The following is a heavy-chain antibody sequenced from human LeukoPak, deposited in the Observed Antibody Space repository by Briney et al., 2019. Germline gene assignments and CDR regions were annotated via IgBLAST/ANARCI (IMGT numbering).Heavy chain of an antibody. CDR3: ARGQLTSLDY. Sequence: SETLSLTCAVSGVSLNGYYWGWIRQTPGKGLEWIGEINHSGRTNHNPSLKSRVTISADTSKNQFSLKLSSVTAADTAVYYCARGQLTSLDYWGQGTLVTVSS. CDR1: GVSLNGYY. D-gene: IGHD1-1*01. CDR2: INHSGRT. V-gene: IGHV4-34*01. J-gene: IGHJ4*02.